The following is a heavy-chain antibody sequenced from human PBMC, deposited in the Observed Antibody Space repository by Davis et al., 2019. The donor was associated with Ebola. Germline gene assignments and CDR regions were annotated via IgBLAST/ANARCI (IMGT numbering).Heavy chain of an antibody. D-gene: IGHD6-19*01. CDR1: GGSISSSSYY. CDR2: IYYSGST. V-gene: IGHV4-39*07. Sequence: SETLSLTCTVSGGSISSSSYYWGWIRQPPGKGLEWIGSIYYSGSTNYNPSLKSRATISVDTSKNQFSLKLSSVTAADTAVYYCARLEAVAGLDYWGQGTLVTVSS. J-gene: IGHJ4*02. CDR3: ARLEAVAGLDY.